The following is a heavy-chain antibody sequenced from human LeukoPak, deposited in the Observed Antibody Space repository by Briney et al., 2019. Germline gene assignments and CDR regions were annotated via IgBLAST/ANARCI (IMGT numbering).Heavy chain of an antibody. CDR3: ARHERGDSNRFDY. CDR1: GASISSSSDY. Sequence: PSETLSLTCSVSGASISSSSDYWDWIRQPPGKGLEWIGRIYYSGSSYYNPSLKSRVTISVNTSNNQFSLKLSSVTAADTAVYYCARHERGDSNRFDYWGQGTLVTVSS. D-gene: IGHD2-21*02. J-gene: IGHJ4*02. V-gene: IGHV4-39*01. CDR2: IYYSGSS.